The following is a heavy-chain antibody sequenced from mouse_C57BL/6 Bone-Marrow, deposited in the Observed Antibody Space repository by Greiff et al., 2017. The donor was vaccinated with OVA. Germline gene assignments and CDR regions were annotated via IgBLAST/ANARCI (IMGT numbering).Heavy chain of an antibody. D-gene: IGHD1-1*01. Sequence: EVQLQQSGPGLVKPSQSLSLTCSVTGYSITSGYYWNWIRQFPGNKLEWMGYISYDGSNNYNPSLKNRISITRDTSKNQFFLKLNSVTTEDTATYYCARWANYYFYWGQGTLVTVSA. CDR3: ARWANYYFY. V-gene: IGHV3-6*01. J-gene: IGHJ3*01. CDR2: ISYDGSN. CDR1: GYSITSGYY.